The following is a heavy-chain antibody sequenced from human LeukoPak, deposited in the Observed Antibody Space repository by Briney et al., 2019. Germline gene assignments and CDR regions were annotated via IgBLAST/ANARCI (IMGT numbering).Heavy chain of an antibody. Sequence: PSETLSLTCTVSGGSISSSSYYWGWIRQPPGKGLEWIGSIYYSGSTYYNPSLKSRVTISVDTSKNQFSLKLSSVTAADTAVYYCARLVHYCSGGSCYYFDYWGQGTLVTVSS. D-gene: IGHD2-15*01. CDR3: ARLVHYCSGGSCYYFDY. V-gene: IGHV4-39*07. CDR1: GGSISSSSYY. J-gene: IGHJ4*02. CDR2: IYYSGST.